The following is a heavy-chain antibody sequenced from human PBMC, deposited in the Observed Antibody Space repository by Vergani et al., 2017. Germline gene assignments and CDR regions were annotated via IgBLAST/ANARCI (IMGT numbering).Heavy chain of an antibody. D-gene: IGHD3-22*01. V-gene: IGHV5-51*01. CDR2: IHPADSDT. Sequence: EVPLVQSGAEVKKPGESLNISCQISGYSFTNYWIGWVRQLPGKGLEWMGIIHPADSDTRYSPSFQGQVTISVDKSISTAYLQRSSLRASDSAMYYCARLYGRDSSGSKYFYYWGQGTLVTVSS. J-gene: IGHJ4*02. CDR3: ARLYGRDSSGSKYFYY. CDR1: GYSFTNYW.